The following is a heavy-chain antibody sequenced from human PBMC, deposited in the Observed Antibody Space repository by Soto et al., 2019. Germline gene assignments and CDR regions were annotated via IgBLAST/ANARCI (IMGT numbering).Heavy chain of an antibody. V-gene: IGHV5-51*01. Sequence: GESLKISCKASGYSFARYWIGWVRQMPGKGLEWMGIIYPGDSDTRYSPSFQGQVTISADKSISTAYLQWSSLKASDTATFYCALMAIVFSYASEAGGKGTRVTLP. CDR1: GYSFARYW. CDR3: ALMAIVFSYASEA. J-gene: IGHJ4*03. D-gene: IGHD2-21*01. CDR2: IYPGDSDT.